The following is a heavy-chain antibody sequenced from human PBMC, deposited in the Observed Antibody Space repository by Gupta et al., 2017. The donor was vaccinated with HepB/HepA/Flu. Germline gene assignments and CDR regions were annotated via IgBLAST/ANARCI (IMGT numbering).Heavy chain of an antibody. Sequence: QMLESGGGSVQPGGSLRLSGPASGFFLSGYEMTWVRQAPGKGLEWISYISTSGANTKYAASVEGRFTISRDNAKNSLYLQMNNLRGDDTATYYCASKMKTSKAFDVWGQGAEVTVSS. CDR1: GFFLSGYE. CDR3: ASKMKTSKAFDV. CDR2: ISTSGANT. D-gene: IGHD5-24*01. V-gene: IGHV3-48*03. J-gene: IGHJ3*01.